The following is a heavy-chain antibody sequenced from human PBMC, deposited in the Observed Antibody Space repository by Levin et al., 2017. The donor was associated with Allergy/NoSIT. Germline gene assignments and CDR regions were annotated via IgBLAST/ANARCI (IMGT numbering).Heavy chain of an antibody. Sequence: SETLSLTCTVSGGSISSSSYYWGWIRQPPGKGLEWIGSIYYSGSTYYNPSLKSRVTISVDTSKNQFSLKLSSVTAADTAVYYCARYPISSLTTGGFDPWGQGTLVTVSS. CDR2: IYYSGST. CDR3: ARYPISSLTTGGFDP. CDR1: GGSISSSSYY. D-gene: IGHD7-27*01. J-gene: IGHJ5*02. V-gene: IGHV4-39*07.